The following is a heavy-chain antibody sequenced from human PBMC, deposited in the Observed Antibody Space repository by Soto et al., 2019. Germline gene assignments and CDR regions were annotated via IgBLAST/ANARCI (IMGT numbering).Heavy chain of an antibody. CDR3: ARELGITMVRGTVNWFDP. V-gene: IGHV3-53*01. CDR1: GFTVSSNY. J-gene: IGHJ5*02. CDR2: IYSGGST. Sequence: EVQLVESGGGLIQTGGSLRLSCAASGFTVSSNYMSWVRQAPGKGLEWVSVIYSGGSTYYADSVKGRFTISRDNSKNTLYLQMNSLRAEDTAVYYCARELGITMVRGTVNWFDPWGQGTLVTVSS. D-gene: IGHD3-10*01.